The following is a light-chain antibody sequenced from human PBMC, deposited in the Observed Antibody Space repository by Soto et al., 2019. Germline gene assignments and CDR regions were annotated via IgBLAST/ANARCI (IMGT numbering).Light chain of an antibody. J-gene: IGKJ4*01. Sequence: EIVMTQSPATLSVSPGERATLSCRASHTVNSNLAWYQQKPDQAPRLLISGASTGATGIPARFSGSGSGTEFTLTISSLQSEDFAVYYCQQHNNWPLTFGGGTKVEIK. V-gene: IGKV3D-15*01. CDR1: HTVNSN. CDR2: GAS. CDR3: QQHNNWPLT.